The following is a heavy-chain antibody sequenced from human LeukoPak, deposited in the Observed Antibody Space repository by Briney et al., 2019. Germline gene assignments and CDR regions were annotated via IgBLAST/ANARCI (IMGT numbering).Heavy chain of an antibody. D-gene: IGHD3-10*01. J-gene: IGHJ4*02. V-gene: IGHV3-9*01. CDR3: AKGKDYYGPIDY. Sequence: GGSLRLSCAASGFTFSSYSMNWVRQAPGKGLEWVSGISWNSGSIGYADSVKGRFTISRDNAKNSLYLQMNSLRAEDTALYYCAKGKDYYGPIDYWGQGTLVTVSS. CDR2: ISWNSGSI. CDR1: GFTFSSYS.